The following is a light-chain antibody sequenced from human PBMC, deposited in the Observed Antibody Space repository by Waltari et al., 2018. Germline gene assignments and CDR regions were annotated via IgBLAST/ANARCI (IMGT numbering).Light chain of an antibody. Sequence: DIVMTQSPDSLTVSLGERATINCKSSQNLLFRSTNKNYLAWYQQKPGQPPKRLFYWASTRESGVPDRFSGSGSGTDFTLTISSLQAEDVAVYYCQQYFSVPETFGQGTKLEIK. CDR2: WAS. CDR1: QNLLFRSTNKNY. CDR3: QQYFSVPET. J-gene: IGKJ2*01. V-gene: IGKV4-1*01.